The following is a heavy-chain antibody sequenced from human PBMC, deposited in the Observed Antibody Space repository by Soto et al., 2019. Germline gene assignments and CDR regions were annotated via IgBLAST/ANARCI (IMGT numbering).Heavy chain of an antibody. CDR1: GGSFSGYY. J-gene: IGHJ4*02. Sequence: SETLSLTCAVYGGSFSGYYWSWIRQPPGKGLEWIGEINHSGSTNYNPSLKSRVTISVDTCKNQFSLKLSSVTAADTAVYYCARGRLVSVQTGYFDYWGQGTLVTVSS. D-gene: IGHD1-26*01. CDR2: INHSGST. V-gene: IGHV4-34*01. CDR3: ARGRLVSVQTGYFDY.